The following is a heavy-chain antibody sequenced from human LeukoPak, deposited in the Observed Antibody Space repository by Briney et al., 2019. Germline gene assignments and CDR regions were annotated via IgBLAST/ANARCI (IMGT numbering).Heavy chain of an antibody. Sequence: GGSLRLSCAASGFTFDDYGMSWVRQAPGKWLEWVSGINWNGGSTGYADSVKGRFTISRDNAKNSLYLQMNSLRAEDTAVYYCARAGDGYNYGLDRESYFDYWGQGTLVTVSS. CDR3: ARAGDGYNYGLDRESYFDY. J-gene: IGHJ4*02. CDR2: INWNGGST. V-gene: IGHV3-20*04. CDR1: GFTFDDYG. D-gene: IGHD5-24*01.